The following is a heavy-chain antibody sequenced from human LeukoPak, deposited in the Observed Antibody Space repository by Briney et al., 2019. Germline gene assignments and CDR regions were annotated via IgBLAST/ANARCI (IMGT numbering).Heavy chain of an antibody. CDR2: ISSSSSYI. D-gene: IGHD6-13*01. J-gene: IGHJ4*02. V-gene: IGHV3-21*01. CDR1: GFTFSSYS. Sequence: GGSLRLSCAASGFTFSSYSMNWVRQAPGKGLEWVSSISSSSSYIYYADSVKGRFTISRDNAKNSLYLQMNSLRAEDTAVYYCARVGIAAAGTDYWGQGTLVTVSS. CDR3: ARVGIAAAGTDY.